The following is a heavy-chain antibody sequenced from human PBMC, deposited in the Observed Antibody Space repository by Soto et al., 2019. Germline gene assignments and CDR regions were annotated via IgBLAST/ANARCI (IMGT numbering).Heavy chain of an antibody. J-gene: IGHJ6*02. CDR2: ISSNSGSI. Sequence: EVQLVESGGGLVQPGRSLRLSCAASGFTFHDYAMHWVRQAPGKGLEWVSAISSNSGSIGYADSVKGRFTISRDNGKNSLYLQMNSLRAEDMALYYCVKSQVPYCTNGVCSYYYAMGVWVQGTTVTVSS. CDR1: GFTFHDYA. D-gene: IGHD2-8*01. CDR3: VKSQVPYCTNGVCSYYYAMGV. V-gene: IGHV3-9*03.